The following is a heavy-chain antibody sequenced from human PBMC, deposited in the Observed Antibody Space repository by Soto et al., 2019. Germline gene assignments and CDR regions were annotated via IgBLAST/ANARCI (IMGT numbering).Heavy chain of an antibody. CDR1: GFTFSDFD. CDR2: ITSNSVYV. Sequence: EVQLVESGGGLVKPGGSLRLSCAVSGFTFSDFDMSWVRQAPGKGLEWVSSITSNSVYVYYADSLKGRFTISRDNAKSSLYLQMNSLRADDTAVYYSARDLSGGNYYYHGLDVWGQGTTVTVSS. CDR3: ARDLSGGNYYYHGLDV. V-gene: IGHV3-21*01. J-gene: IGHJ6*02. D-gene: IGHD1-26*01.